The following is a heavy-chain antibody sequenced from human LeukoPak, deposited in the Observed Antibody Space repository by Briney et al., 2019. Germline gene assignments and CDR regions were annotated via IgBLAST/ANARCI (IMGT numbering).Heavy chain of an antibody. D-gene: IGHD2-21*01. J-gene: IGHJ4*02. V-gene: IGHV1-46*01. Sequence: ASVKVSCKASGYTFTSYYMHWVRQAPGQGLEWMGIINPSGGSTSYAQKFQGRVTMTRDTSTSTVYMELSSLRSEDTAVYYCARDEGICGGDCSSPIDYWGQGTLVTVSS. CDR3: ARDEGICGGDCSSPIDY. CDR2: INPSGGST. CDR1: GYTFTSYY.